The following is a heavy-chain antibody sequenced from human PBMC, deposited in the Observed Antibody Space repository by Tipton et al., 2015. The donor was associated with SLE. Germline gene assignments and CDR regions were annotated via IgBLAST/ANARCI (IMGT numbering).Heavy chain of an antibody. D-gene: IGHD3-9*01. CDR2: VSPSGGT. V-gene: IGHV4-61*09. CDR3: VRDKWGEYYPSTGYFWSFDP. CDR1: GGSISSGSYY. Sequence: LRLSCTVSGGSISSGSYYWSWIRQPAGKGLEWIGHVSPSGGTNYNPSLKSRVTMSVDTSKNQFSLNLSSLTAADTAVYYCVRDKWGEYYPSTGYFWSFDPWGQGILVTVSS. J-gene: IGHJ5*02.